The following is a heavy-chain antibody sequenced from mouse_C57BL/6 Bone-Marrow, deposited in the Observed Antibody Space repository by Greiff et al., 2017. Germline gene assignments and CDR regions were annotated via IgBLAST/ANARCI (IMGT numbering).Heavy chain of an antibody. V-gene: IGHV1-19*01. CDR3: ARWYYGSSYGFAY. CDR1: GYTFTDYY. J-gene: IGHJ3*01. Sequence: VQLQQSGPVLVKPGASVKMSCKASGYTFTDYYMNWVKQSHGKSLEWIGVINPYNGGTSYNQKFKGKATLTVDKSSSTAYMELNSLTSEDSAVYYCARWYYGSSYGFAYWGQGTLVTVSA. D-gene: IGHD1-1*01. CDR2: INPYNGGT.